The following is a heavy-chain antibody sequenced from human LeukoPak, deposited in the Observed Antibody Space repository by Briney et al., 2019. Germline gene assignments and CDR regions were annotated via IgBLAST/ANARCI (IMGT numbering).Heavy chain of an antibody. CDR2: IDWDDDK. D-gene: IGHD2-15*01. J-gene: IGHJ5*02. Sequence: TLSLTCTVSGGSISSSSYYWGWIRQPPGKALEWLARIDWDDDKFYSTSLKTRLTISKDTSKNQVVLTMTNMDPVDTATYYCARSQFCSGNSCYSRDWFDTWGQGTLVTVSS. CDR1: GGSISSSSYY. V-gene: IGHV2-70*16. CDR3: ARSQFCSGNSCYSRDWFDT.